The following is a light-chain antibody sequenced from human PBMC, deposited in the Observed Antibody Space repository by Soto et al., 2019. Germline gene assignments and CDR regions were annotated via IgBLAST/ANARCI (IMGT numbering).Light chain of an antibody. Sequence: EIVLTQSPATLSLSPGERATLSCRASQSVSRYLAWYQHKPGQPPRLLIYDASNRATGIPARFSGSGSGTDFTLTISSLEPEDVAGYYCQQRGTWPPTFGPGTKVDIK. CDR2: DAS. V-gene: IGKV3-11*01. CDR1: QSVSRY. J-gene: IGKJ3*01. CDR3: QQRGTWPPT.